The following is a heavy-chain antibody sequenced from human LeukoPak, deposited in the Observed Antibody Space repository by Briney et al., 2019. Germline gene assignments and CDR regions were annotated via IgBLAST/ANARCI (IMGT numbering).Heavy chain of an antibody. D-gene: IGHD3-3*01. J-gene: IGHJ4*02. CDR1: GFTLSSYG. CDR2: IWFDGTNK. Sequence: GRSLRLSCAASGFTLSSYGMHWVRQAPGKGLEWVAVIWFDGTNKYYRGSVKGRFTISRDNSKNTLYLQMNSLRAEDTAVYYCARGGYDLWSGYRIDYWGQGTLVTVSS. V-gene: IGHV3-33*01. CDR3: ARGGYDLWSGYRIDY.